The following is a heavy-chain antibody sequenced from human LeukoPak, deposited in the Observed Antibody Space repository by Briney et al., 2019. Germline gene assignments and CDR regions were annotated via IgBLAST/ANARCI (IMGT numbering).Heavy chain of an antibody. Sequence: SETLSLTCTVSGGSISSYYWSWIRQPPGKGLEWIGYIYYSGSTNYNPSLKSRVTISVDTSKNQFSLKLSSVTAADTAVYYCARDGTSSGFSYYYGMDVWGQGTTVTVSS. CDR1: GGSISSYY. V-gene: IGHV4-59*01. D-gene: IGHD6-19*01. CDR2: IYYSGST. J-gene: IGHJ6*02. CDR3: ARDGTSSGFSYYYGMDV.